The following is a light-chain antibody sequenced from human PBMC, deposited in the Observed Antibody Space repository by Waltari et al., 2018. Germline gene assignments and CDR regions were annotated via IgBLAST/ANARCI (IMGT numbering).Light chain of an antibody. V-gene: IGLV1-47*01. CDR1: NSNIGSHN. J-gene: IGLJ3*02. CDR2: KNN. CDR3: AAWDDSLSGRV. Sequence: QSVLTQPPSASGTPGQGVIISCSGSNSNIGSHNLYWYQHLPGTAPKRLIYKNNQRPSGVPGRFSGSKSGTSASLAISGLRSEDEADYYCAAWDDSLSGRVFGGGTKLTVL.